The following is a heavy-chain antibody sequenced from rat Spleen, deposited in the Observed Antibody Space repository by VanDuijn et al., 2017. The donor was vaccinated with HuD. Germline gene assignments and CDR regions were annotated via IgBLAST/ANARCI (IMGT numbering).Heavy chain of an antibody. V-gene: IGHV5-25*01. D-gene: IGHD1-9*01. CDR2: INTGGGNT. Sequence: EVQLVESGGGLVQPGRSMKLSCAASGFTFSNYYMAWVRQAPTKGLEWVASINTGGGNTYYRGSVKGRFTISRDNAKNTLYLQMDSLRSEDTATYYCTTGDYGYNGPYYFDYWGQGVMVTVSS. CDR1: GFTFSNYY. J-gene: IGHJ2*01. CDR3: TTGDYGYNGPYYFDY.